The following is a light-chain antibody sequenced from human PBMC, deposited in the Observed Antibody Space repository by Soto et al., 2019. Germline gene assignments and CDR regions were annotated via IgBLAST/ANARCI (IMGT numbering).Light chain of an antibody. Sequence: DIQMTQSPSSLSASVGDRVTISCRASQGIGSYLAWYQQKPGKVPKLLIYASSTLQSGVPSRFSGSGSGTDFTLTISRLEPEDFALYYCQQYGNSPLTFGGGTKVEIK. J-gene: IGKJ4*01. V-gene: IGKV1-27*01. CDR2: ASS. CDR3: QQYGNSPLT. CDR1: QGIGSY.